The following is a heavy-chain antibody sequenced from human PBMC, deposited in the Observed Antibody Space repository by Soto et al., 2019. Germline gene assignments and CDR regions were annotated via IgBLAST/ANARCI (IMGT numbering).Heavy chain of an antibody. D-gene: IGHD6-19*01. CDR2: IYPGDSDT. V-gene: IGHV5-51*01. CDR1: GYSFTSYW. CDR3: TRHGSGWSVAHY. J-gene: IGHJ4*02. Sequence: GKNQKVNCKATGYSFTSYWIGWERQTHGKGLEWMGIIYPGDSDTRYSPSFQGQVTISADKSISTAYLQWSSLKASDSAMYYCTRHGSGWSVAHYWGQGTLVTVSS.